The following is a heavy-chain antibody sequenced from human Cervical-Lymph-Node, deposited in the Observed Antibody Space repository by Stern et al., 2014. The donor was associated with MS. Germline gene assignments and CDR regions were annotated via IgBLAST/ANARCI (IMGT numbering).Heavy chain of an antibody. CDR2: ISSSSSYI. J-gene: IGHJ4*02. D-gene: IGHD3-3*01. V-gene: IGHV3-21*01. Sequence: EVQLVESGGGLVKPGGSLRLSCAASGFTFSSYSMNWVRQAPGKGLEWVSSISSSSSYIYYADSVKGRFTISRDNAKNSLYLQMNSLRAEDTAVYYCARDFWRAARGGDYWGQGTLVTVSS. CDR3: ARDFWRAARGGDY. CDR1: GFTFSSYS.